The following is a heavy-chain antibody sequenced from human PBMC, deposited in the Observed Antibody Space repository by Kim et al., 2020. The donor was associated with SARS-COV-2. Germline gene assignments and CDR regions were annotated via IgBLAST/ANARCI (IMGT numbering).Heavy chain of an antibody. CDR2: T. J-gene: IGHJ4*02. CDR3: AADPTSRAVDY. V-gene: IGHV1-2*02. Sequence: TSYARKFQGRVTLTREMSISTDYMELSRLRSDDTAVYYCAADPTSRAVDYWGQGTLVTVSS.